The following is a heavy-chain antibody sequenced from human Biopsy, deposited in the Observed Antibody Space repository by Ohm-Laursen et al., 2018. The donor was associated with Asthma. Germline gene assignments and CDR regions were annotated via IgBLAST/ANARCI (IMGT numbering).Heavy chain of an antibody. CDR3: ARAVDYSHYYRIDV. Sequence: ASVKVSCKTSGYTFNSAGITWVRQAPGQGLEWMGWISVYNGNTKVAQKLQDRVTMITDTSTSTAYMELRSLRSDDTAVYFCARAVDYSHYYRIDVWSQGTTVTVS. CDR1: GYTFNSAG. D-gene: IGHD3-10*01. V-gene: IGHV1-18*01. J-gene: IGHJ6*02. CDR2: ISVYNGNT.